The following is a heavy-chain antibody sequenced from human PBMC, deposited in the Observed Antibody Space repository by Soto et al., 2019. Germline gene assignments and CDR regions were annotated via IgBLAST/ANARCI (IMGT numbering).Heavy chain of an antibody. D-gene: IGHD2-2*01. CDR3: ARDLTSNLNCFDP. CDR2: TYYTGGT. CDR1: GGSIISGGYY. V-gene: IGHV4-31*03. Sequence: PSETLSLTCTVSGGSIISGGYYWSWIRQHPGKGLEWIGYTYYTGGTYYNPSLKSRVTISVDTSKNQFSLKLTSVTAADTAVYYCARDLTSNLNCFDPWGQGTLVTVSS. J-gene: IGHJ5*02.